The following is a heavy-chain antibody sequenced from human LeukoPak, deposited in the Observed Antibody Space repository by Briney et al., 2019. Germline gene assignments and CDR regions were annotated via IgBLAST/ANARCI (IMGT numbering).Heavy chain of an antibody. D-gene: IGHD4-11*01. CDR1: GGSISSSSYY. Sequence: SETLTLSCTVSGGSISSSSYYWVWIRQPPGKGLEWIGTFYYTGNTYYSPSLRSRVTISVDTSKNQFSLKLMSVTAADTAVYYCGSGTSRDHGNYPNWFGPWGQGTMVTVSS. V-gene: IGHV4-39*01. CDR2: FYYTGNT. J-gene: IGHJ5*02. CDR3: GSGTSRDHGNYPNWFGP.